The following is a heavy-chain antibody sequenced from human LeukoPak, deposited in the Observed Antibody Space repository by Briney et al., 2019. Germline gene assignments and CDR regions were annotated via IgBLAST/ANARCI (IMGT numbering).Heavy chain of an antibody. D-gene: IGHD6-13*01. V-gene: IGHV4-39*02. CDR2: AYYSGST. CDR1: GGSISTSGYS. J-gene: IGHJ4*02. Sequence: SETLSLTCTVSGGSISTSGYSWGWIRQPPGMGLEWIGSAYYSGSTYYNPSLKSRVTISVDTSKNQFSLKLSSVTAADTAVYYCARESRSSWELGYWGQGTLVTVSS. CDR3: ARESRSSWELGY.